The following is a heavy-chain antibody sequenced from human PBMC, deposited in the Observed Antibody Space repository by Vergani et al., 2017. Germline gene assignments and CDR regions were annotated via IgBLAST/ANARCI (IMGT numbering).Heavy chain of an antibody. CDR3: ARVSVGCSITNCCADH. D-gene: IGHD2-2*01. J-gene: IGHJ4*02. Sequence: QVQLVQSGAEVKKPGASVRVSCKASGFTFTQYHIHLVRQAPGQGLDWLGRIHPNSFYTRYSQRFPVRVTITRDTSTNTAYMEMTRLRPDDTAIYYCARVSVGCSITNCCADHWGQGTLVTVAS. V-gene: IGHV1-2*06. CDR2: IHPNSFYT. CDR1: GFTFTQYH.